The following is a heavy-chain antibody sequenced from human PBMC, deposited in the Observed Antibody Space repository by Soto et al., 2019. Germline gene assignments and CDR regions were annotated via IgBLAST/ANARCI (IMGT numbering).Heavy chain of an antibody. CDR3: TRDLNPGGADV. J-gene: IGHJ6*02. D-gene: IGHD4-17*01. CDR1: GLTFEEHA. CDR2: IFWGGGKA. Sequence: VPLVESGGGLVQPGWSLRLSCVVSGLTFEEHAMHWVRHGPGKGLEWVSGIFWGGGKAGYADSVKGRFTISRDKAKNSLYLPMDSLRVEDTALYYCTRDLNPGGADVRGQGTTVTVSS. V-gene: IGHV3-9*01.